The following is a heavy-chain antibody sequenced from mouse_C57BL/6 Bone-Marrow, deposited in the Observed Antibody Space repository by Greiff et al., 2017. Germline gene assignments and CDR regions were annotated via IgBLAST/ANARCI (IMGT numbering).Heavy chain of an antibody. CDR3: IPSTMVTTGFAY. V-gene: IGHV14-4*01. D-gene: IGHD2-2*01. Sequence: EVQLQESGAELVRPGASVKLSCTASGFNIKDDYMHWVKQRPEQGLEWIGWIDPENGDTEYASKFQGKATITADTSYNTAYLQLNILTSEDTAVYYCIPSTMVTTGFAYWGQGTLVTVSA. J-gene: IGHJ3*01. CDR2: IDPENGDT. CDR1: GFNIKDDY.